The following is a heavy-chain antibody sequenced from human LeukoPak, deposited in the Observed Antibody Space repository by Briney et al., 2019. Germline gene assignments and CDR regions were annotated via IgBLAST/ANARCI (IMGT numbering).Heavy chain of an antibody. CDR1: GGSFSGYY. Sequence: NPSETLSLTCAVYGGSFSGYYWSWIRQPPGKGLEWIGEINHSGSTNYNPSLKSRVTISVDTSKNQFSLKLSSVTAADTAVYYCARGVTYYDFWSPATLSFDYWGQGTLVTVSS. CDR3: ARGVTYYDFWSPATLSFDY. J-gene: IGHJ4*02. CDR2: INHSGST. V-gene: IGHV4-34*01. D-gene: IGHD3-3*01.